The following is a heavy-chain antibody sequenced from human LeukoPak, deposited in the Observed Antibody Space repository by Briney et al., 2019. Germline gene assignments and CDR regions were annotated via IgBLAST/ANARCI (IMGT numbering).Heavy chain of an antibody. V-gene: IGHV3-7*03. CDR3: ARVYSSSWARFDY. J-gene: IGHJ4*02. CDR1: GFTFSNFW. D-gene: IGHD6-13*01. Sequence: GESLRLSCTASGFTFSNFWMGWVRQAPGKGLEWVANIKQDETEKFYLGSVKGRFTISRDNAKNSLYLQMNSLRVEDTALYYCARVYSSSWARFDYWGQGTLVTVSS. CDR2: IKQDETEK.